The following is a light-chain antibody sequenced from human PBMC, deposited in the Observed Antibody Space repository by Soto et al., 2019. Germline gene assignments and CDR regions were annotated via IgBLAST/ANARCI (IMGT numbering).Light chain of an antibody. CDR2: AAS. J-gene: IGKJ1*01. Sequence: DIQMTQSPSSLSASVGDTVTITCRASQTISIHLNWYQQKPGKAPKLLVYAASSLQTGVPSKFTGSGSGTDFTLTISSLRPEDYAAYYCQQNYIAPWTFGQGTKVDIK. CDR1: QTISIH. V-gene: IGKV1-39*01. CDR3: QQNYIAPWT.